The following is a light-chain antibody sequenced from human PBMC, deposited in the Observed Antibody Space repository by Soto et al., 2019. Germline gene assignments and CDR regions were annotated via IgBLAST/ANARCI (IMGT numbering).Light chain of an antibody. Sequence: DIQMTQSPPTLSAFVGDRVTITCRASQSVNSWLAWYQQRPGKAPKLLIYDASTLESGVPSRFSGSGSGTEFTLTISSLQPDDFANYYCQQYNSYHTFGGGTKVDIK. CDR2: DAS. CDR3: QQYNSYHT. V-gene: IGKV1-5*01. CDR1: QSVNSW. J-gene: IGKJ4*01.